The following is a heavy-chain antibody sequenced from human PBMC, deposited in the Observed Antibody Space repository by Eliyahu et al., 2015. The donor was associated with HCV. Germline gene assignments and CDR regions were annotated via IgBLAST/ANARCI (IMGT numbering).Heavy chain of an antibody. V-gene: IGHV3-30*18. CDR3: AKDICDPLRYFDSPVISYYYYYGMDV. Sequence: QVQLVESGGGVVQPGRSLRLSCAASGFTFSXYGMXWVRQAPGKGLEWVAVISYDGSNKYYADSVKGRFTISRDNSKNTLYLQMNSLRAEDTAVYYCAKDICDPLRYFDSPVISYYYYYGMDVWGQGTTVTVSS. CDR2: ISYDGSNK. J-gene: IGHJ6*02. D-gene: IGHD3-9*01. CDR1: GFTFSXYG.